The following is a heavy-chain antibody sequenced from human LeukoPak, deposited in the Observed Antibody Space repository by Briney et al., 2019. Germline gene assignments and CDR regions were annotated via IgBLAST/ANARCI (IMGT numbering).Heavy chain of an antibody. CDR1: GFTFSSYS. CDR3: ARVSRRYYYDSSGYLGY. CDR2: ISSSSSTI. D-gene: IGHD3-22*01. V-gene: IGHV3-48*01. Sequence: SGGSLRLSCAASGFTFSSYSMNWVRQAPGKGLEWVSYISSSSSTIYYADSVKGRFTISRDNVKNSLYLQMNSLRAEDTAVYYCARVSRRYYYDSSGYLGYWGQGTLVTVSS. J-gene: IGHJ4*02.